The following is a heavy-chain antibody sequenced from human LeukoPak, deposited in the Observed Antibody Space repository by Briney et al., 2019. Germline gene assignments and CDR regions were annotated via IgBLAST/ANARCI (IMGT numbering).Heavy chain of an antibody. Sequence: SVKVSCKASGGTFSSYAISWVRQAPGQGLEWMGGIIPFFGTANYAQKFQGRVPIPADESTSTAYMELSSLRSDDTAVYYCARPGIAVAGTVLSGAFDIWGQGTMVTVSS. D-gene: IGHD6-19*01. V-gene: IGHV1-69*13. CDR1: GGTFSSYA. CDR2: IIPFFGTA. J-gene: IGHJ3*02. CDR3: ARPGIAVAGTVLSGAFDI.